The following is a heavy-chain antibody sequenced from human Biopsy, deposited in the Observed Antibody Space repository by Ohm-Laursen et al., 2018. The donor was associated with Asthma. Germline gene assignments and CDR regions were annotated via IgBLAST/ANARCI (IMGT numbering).Heavy chain of an antibody. D-gene: IGHD6-19*01. CDR3: ARGDSSGWSHYYFDY. CDR1: GFTVSRDH. CDR2: IYSGGTS. Sequence: SLRLSCAASGFTVSRDHMFWVRQAPGKGLEWVSVIYSGGTSHPADSVRGRFTISRYFSKNTLHLQMHSLRVEDTAVYYCARGDSSGWSHYYFDYWGQGTLVTVSS. J-gene: IGHJ4*02. V-gene: IGHV3-53*01.